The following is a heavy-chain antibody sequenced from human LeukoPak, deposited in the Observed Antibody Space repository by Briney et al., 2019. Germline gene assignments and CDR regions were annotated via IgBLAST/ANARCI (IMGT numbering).Heavy chain of an antibody. J-gene: IGHJ4*02. CDR1: GYTFTSYG. CDR2: ISAYNGNT. Sequence: ASVKVSCKASGYTFTSYGISWVRQAPGQGLEWMGWISAYNGNTNYAQKLQGRVTITADESTSTAYMELSSLRSEDTAVYYCAREGGYNYAYYFDYWGQGTLVTVSS. CDR3: AREGGYNYAYYFDY. V-gene: IGHV1-18*01. D-gene: IGHD5-24*01.